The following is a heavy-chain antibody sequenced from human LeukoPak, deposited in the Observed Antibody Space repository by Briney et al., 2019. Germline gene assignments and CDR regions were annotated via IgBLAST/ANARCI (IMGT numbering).Heavy chain of an antibody. D-gene: IGHD4-17*01. CDR2: INHSGST. J-gene: IGHJ4*02. V-gene: IGHV4-34*01. CDR3: ARTLFDYGDYHGGIFDY. CDR1: GGSFSGYY. Sequence: SETLSLTCAVYGGSFSGYYWSWIRQPPGKGLEWIGEINHSGSTNYNPSLKSRVTISVDTSKNQFSLKLSSVTAADTAVYYCARTLFDYGDYHGGIFDYWGQGTLVTVSP.